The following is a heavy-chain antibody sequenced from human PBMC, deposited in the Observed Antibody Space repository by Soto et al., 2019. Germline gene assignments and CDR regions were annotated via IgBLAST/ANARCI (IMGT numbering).Heavy chain of an antibody. CDR2: ISSNGGST. CDR3: VKDLSDYEFWCGSPYYGMDV. J-gene: IGHJ6*02. CDR1: GFTFSSYA. Sequence: GGTLRLSCSASGFTFSSYAMHWVRQAPGKGLEYVSAISSNGGSTYYADSVKGRFTISRDNSKSTLYLQMSSLRAEATAVFYCVKDLSDYEFWCGSPYYGMDVWGQGTTVTVSS. D-gene: IGHD3-3*01. V-gene: IGHV3-64D*06.